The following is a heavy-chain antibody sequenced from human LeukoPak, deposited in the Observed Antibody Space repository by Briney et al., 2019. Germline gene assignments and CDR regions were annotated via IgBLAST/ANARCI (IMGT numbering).Heavy chain of an antibody. CDR2: ISYDGSNK. CDR3: ARARSSYGYGDAFDI. D-gene: IGHD5-18*01. J-gene: IGHJ4*02. CDR1: GFTFSSYW. Sequence: GGSLRLSCAASGFTFSSYWMSWVRQAPGKGLEWVALISYDGSNKNYADSVKGRLTISRDISKNTLYVQMNSLRAEDTAVYYCARARSSYGYGDAFDIWGQGTLVTVSS. V-gene: IGHV3-30*03.